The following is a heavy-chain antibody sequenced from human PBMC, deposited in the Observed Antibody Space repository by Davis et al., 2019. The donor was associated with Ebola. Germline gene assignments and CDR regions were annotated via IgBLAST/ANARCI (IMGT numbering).Heavy chain of an antibody. CDR3: AKDHRRSGYGLWSGYLVDP. Sequence: PGGSLRLSCAASGFTFSRYAMHWVRQAPGKGLEWVAAIAYDQSTKYYADSVKGRFTISRDNSKNMLYLQMNSLRAEDTAVYYCAKDHRRSGYGLWSGYLVDPWGQGTLVTVSS. V-gene: IGHV3-30-3*01. CDR1: GFTFSRYA. J-gene: IGHJ5*02. D-gene: IGHD3-3*01. CDR2: IAYDQSTK.